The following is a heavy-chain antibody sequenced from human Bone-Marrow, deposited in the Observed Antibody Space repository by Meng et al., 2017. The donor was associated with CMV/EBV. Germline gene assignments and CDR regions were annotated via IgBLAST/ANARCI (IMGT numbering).Heavy chain of an antibody. V-gene: IGHV4-34*01. CDR3: ARGKLVNYYYYYGMDV. D-gene: IGHD2-2*01. CDR2: INHSGST. J-gene: IGHJ6*02. Sequence: SETLSLTCTVYGGSFSGYYWSWIRQPPGKGLEWIGEINHSGSTNYNPSLKSRVTISVDTSKNQFSLKLSSVTAADTAVYYCARGKLVNYYYYYGMDVWGQGPTVTVSS. CDR1: GGSFSGYY.